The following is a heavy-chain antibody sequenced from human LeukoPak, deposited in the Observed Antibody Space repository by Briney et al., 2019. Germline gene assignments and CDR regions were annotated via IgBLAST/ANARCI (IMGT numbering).Heavy chain of an antibody. CDR2: INSDGSTT. Sequence: GGSLRLSCAASGFSFSSYWMHWVRQAPGKGLVWISRINSDGSTTNYADSVNGRFAISRDNAKDTLYLQMNSLRVEDTAVYYCWVPATAGEADHWGQGTLVTVSS. V-gene: IGHV3-74*01. D-gene: IGHD2-2*01. CDR1: GFSFSSYW. CDR3: WVPATAGEADH. J-gene: IGHJ4*02.